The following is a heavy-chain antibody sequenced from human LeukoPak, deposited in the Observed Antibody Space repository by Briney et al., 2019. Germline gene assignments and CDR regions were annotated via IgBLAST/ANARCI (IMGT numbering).Heavy chain of an antibody. CDR1: GFTFSSYA. Sequence: PGRSLRLSCAASGFTFSSYAMHWVRQAPGKGLEWVSVISYDGSNKYYADSVKGRFTISRDNSKNPLYLQMNSLRAEDTAVYYSARDKGISVAGTGGFDYWGQGTLVTVSS. V-gene: IGHV3-30-3*01. CDR2: ISYDGSNK. J-gene: IGHJ4*02. CDR3: ARDKGISVAGTGGFDY. D-gene: IGHD6-19*01.